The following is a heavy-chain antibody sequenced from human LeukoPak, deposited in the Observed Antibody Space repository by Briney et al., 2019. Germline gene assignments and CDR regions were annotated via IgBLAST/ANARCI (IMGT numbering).Heavy chain of an antibody. V-gene: IGHV3-33*01. J-gene: IGHJ4*02. CDR2: IWYDGSNK. Sequence: GGSLRLSCAASGFTFSSYGVHWVRQAPGKGLEWVAVIWYDGSNKYYADSVKGRFTISRDNSKNTLYLQMNSLRAEDTAVYYCARDRYYYDSSGYYYPYWGQGTLVTVSS. D-gene: IGHD3-22*01. CDR1: GFTFSSYG. CDR3: ARDRYYYDSSGYYYPY.